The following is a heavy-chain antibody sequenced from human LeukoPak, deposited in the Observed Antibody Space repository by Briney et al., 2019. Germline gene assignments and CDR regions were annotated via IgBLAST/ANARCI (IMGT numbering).Heavy chain of an antibody. D-gene: IGHD4-17*01. J-gene: IGHJ5*02. CDR1: GFTFSSYG. CDR2: IRYDGTNE. CDR3: AKRLYGVFDP. V-gene: IGHV3-30*02. Sequence: PGESLRLSCAASGFTFSSYGMHWVRQAPGQGLEWVAFIRYDGTNEYYADSVKGRFTISRDNSKNTLYLQMNSLRAEDTAVYYCAKRLYGVFDPWGQGTLVTVSS.